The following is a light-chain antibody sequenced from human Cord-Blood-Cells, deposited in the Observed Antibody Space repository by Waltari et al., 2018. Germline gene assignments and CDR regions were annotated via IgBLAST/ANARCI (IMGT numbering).Light chain of an antibody. CDR1: SSDVGSYHL. J-gene: IGLJ1*01. CDR2: EGS. V-gene: IGLV2-14*02. CDR3: SSYTSSSTYV. Sequence: QSALTQPASVSGSPGQSITISCTGTSSDVGSYHLVSWYQQHPGKAPKLMIYEGSKRPSGVSNRFSGSKSGNTASLTISGLQAEDEADYYCSSYTSSSTYVFGTGTKVTVL.